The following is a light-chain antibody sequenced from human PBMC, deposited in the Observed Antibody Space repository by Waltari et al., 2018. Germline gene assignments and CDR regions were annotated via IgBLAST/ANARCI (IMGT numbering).Light chain of an antibody. CDR3: QQYNDYWT. Sequence: DIQMTQSPSTLSASAGDRVTIPCRASERIGAWLAWYQQKPGKVPKLLIFKASTLESGVPSRFSGSGSGTEFTLTISSLQPDDFATYYCQQYNDYWTFGQGTNVEMK. CDR1: ERIGAW. CDR2: KAS. J-gene: IGKJ1*01. V-gene: IGKV1-5*03.